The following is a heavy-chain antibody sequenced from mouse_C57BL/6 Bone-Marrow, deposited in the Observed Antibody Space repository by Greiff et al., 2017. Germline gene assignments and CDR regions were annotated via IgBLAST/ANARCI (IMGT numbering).Heavy chain of an antibody. Sequence: EVQLQQSGAELVKPGASVKISCKASGYTFTDYYMNWVKQSHGKSLEWIGDINPNNGGTSYNQKFKGKGTLTVDKSSSTAYMELRSLTSEDSAVYFCARGDVERDYFDYWGQGTTLTVSS. CDR3: ARGDVERDYFDY. CDR1: GYTFTDYY. CDR2: INPNNGGT. V-gene: IGHV1-26*01. J-gene: IGHJ2*01.